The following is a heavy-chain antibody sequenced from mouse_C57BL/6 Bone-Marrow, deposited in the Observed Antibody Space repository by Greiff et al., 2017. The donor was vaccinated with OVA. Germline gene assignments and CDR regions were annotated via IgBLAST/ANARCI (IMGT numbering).Heavy chain of an antibody. Sequence: VQGVESGAELVKPGASVKLSCKASGYTFTEYTIHWVKQRSGQGLEWIGWFYPGSGSIKYNEKFKDKATLTADKSSSTVYMELSRLTSEDSAVYFCARHEESYYYGTWYFDVWGTGTTVTVSS. CDR3: ARHEESYYYGTWYFDV. J-gene: IGHJ1*03. D-gene: IGHD1-1*01. CDR1: GYTFTEYT. CDR2: FYPGSGSI. V-gene: IGHV1-62-2*01.